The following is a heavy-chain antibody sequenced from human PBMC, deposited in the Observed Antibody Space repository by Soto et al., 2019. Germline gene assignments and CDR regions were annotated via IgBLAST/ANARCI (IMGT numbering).Heavy chain of an antibody. V-gene: IGHV1-18*01. CDR3: ARGSAPTMVRGVQSCWFDP. CDR1: GYTFTSYG. CDR2: ISAYNGNT. D-gene: IGHD3-10*01. Sequence: GASVKVSCKASGYTFTSYGISWVRQAPGQGLEWMGWISAYNGNTNYAQKLQGRVTMTTDTSTSTAYMELRSLRSDDTAVYYCARGSAPTMVRGVQSCWFDPWGQGTLVTVSS. J-gene: IGHJ5*02.